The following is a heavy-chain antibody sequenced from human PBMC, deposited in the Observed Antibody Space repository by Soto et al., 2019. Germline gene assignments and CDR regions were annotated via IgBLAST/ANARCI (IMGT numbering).Heavy chain of an antibody. D-gene: IGHD5-18*01. V-gene: IGHV2-5*01. CDR2: IFWNDDE. Sequence: ESVPMLVNPTQTLTLTCTFSGFSLSTSGVGVGWIRQPPGKTLEWLGLIFWNDDERYSPSLKSRLTITKDTSKNQVVLTMTNMDPVDTATYYGVHTGYSYDHFGYWGRGTLVTVSS. CDR1: GFSLSTSGVG. CDR3: VHTGYSYDHFGY. J-gene: IGHJ4*02.